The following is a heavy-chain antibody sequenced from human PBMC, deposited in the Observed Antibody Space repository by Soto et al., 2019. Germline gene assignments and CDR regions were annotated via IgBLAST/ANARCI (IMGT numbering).Heavy chain of an antibody. CDR3: ARSGSSWYGYYYGMDV. V-gene: IGHV4-31*03. CDR1: GGSISSGGYY. CDR2: IYYTGSN. J-gene: IGHJ6*02. Sequence: PSETLSLTCPVSGGSISSGGYYCSWSRRHPGKGGEWIGYIYYTGSNYSHPPLKSRVTISVDTSKTQFSLKLSSVTAADTAVYYCARSGSSWYGYYYGMDVWGQGTTVTVSS. D-gene: IGHD6-13*01.